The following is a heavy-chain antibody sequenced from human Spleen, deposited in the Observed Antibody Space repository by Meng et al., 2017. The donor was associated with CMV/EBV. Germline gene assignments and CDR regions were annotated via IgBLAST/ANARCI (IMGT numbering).Heavy chain of an antibody. CDR2: IWYDGSNK. D-gene: IGHD2-2*02. V-gene: IGHV3-33*03. CDR1: GFSFSSYG. J-gene: IGHJ4*02. CDR3: ARYNAAYDYFEY. Sequence: GGSLRLSCAASGFSFSSYGMHWVRQAPGTGLEWVSVIWYDGSNKYYAESVKGRFTISRDNGKNSLHLLMNRLRAEDTAVYFCARYNAAYDYFEYWGQGTLVTVSS.